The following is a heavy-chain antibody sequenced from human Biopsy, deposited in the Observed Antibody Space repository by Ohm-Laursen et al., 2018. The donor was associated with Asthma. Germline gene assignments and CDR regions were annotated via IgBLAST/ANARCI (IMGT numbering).Heavy chain of an antibody. Sequence: SLRLSCSASGFTFSGYTMNWVRQAPGKGLEWVSSITSSSSYIFYAESVKGRFTISRDNAQKSLFLQMGSLRAEDTAIYYCARVFESSEWGPFYHFGLDVWGQGTTVAVSS. CDR1: GFTFSGYT. J-gene: IGHJ6*02. D-gene: IGHD6-25*01. CDR3: ARVFESSEWGPFYHFGLDV. V-gene: IGHV3-21*04. CDR2: ITSSSSYI.